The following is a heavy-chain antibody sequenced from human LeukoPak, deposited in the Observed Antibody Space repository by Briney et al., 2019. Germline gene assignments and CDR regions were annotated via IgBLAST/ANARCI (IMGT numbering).Heavy chain of an antibody. Sequence: PSETLSLTCTVSGGSFSSGDYYWSWIRQPPGKGLEWIAYIYYSGSTYYNPSLKSRVSISVDTSKNQFSLKLSSVTDADTAVYYCARGDSSSWSFKIWGQGTLVTVSS. CDR3: ARGDSSSWSFKI. CDR2: IYYSGST. V-gene: IGHV4-30-4*01. J-gene: IGHJ4*02. D-gene: IGHD6-13*01. CDR1: GGSFSSGDYY.